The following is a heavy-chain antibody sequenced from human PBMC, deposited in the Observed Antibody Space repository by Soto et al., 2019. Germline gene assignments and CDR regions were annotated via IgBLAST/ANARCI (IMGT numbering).Heavy chain of an antibody. CDR2: ISGSGGST. CDR1: GCTFSSYA. J-gene: IGHJ6*03. CDR3: AKVNGNDFWSGYYYYYYYYMDV. V-gene: IGHV3-23*01. Sequence: GGSLRLSWAAAGCTFSSYAMSWISQAPGKGLEWVSAISGSGGSTYYADSVKGRFTISRDNSKNTLYLQMNSLRAEDTAVYYCAKVNGNDFWSGYYYYYYYYMDVWGKGTTVTVSS. D-gene: IGHD3-3*01.